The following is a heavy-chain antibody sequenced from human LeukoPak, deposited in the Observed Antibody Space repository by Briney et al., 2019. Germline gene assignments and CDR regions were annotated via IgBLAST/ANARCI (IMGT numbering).Heavy chain of an antibody. CDR2: IYYSGRT. D-gene: IGHD6-13*01. V-gene: IGHV4-39*07. CDR3: ARVQQQVVHPYYYYMDV. J-gene: IGHJ6*03. CDR1: GGSISSRSYY. Sequence: SETLSLTCTVSGGSISSRSYYWGWIRQPPGKGLEWIGSIYYSGRTYYDPSLKSRDTISVDTSKNQFSLKLSSVTAADTAVYYCARVQQQVVHPYYYYMDVWGKGTTVTVSS.